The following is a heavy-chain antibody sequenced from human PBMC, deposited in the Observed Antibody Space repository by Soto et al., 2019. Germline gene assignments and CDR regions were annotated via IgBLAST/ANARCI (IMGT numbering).Heavy chain of an antibody. CDR1: GGSISSSSYY. D-gene: IGHD3-3*01. CDR2: IYYSGST. J-gene: IGHJ6*02. V-gene: IGHV4-39*01. CDR3: ARHWYDFWSGYVYYYYGMDV. Sequence: PSETLSLTCTVSGGSISSSSYYWGWIRQPPGKGLEWIGSIYYSGSTYYNPSLKSRVTISVDTSKNQFSLKLSSVTAADTAVYNCARHWYDFWSGYVYYYYGMDVWGQGTTVTVSS.